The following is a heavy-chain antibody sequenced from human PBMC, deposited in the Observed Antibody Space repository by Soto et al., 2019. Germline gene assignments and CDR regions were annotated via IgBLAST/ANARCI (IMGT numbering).Heavy chain of an antibody. Sequence: EVQLVESGGGLVQPGGSLRLSCAASGFTFSDHYMDWVRQAPGKGLEWVGRTRNKANSYTTEYAASVKGRFTISRDDSKNSLYLQMNSLKSEDTAVYYCVRMHSSGWSLDNWGQGTLVTVSS. V-gene: IGHV3-72*01. D-gene: IGHD6-13*01. J-gene: IGHJ4*02. CDR1: GFTFSDHY. CDR3: VRMHSSGWSLDN. CDR2: TRNKANSYTT.